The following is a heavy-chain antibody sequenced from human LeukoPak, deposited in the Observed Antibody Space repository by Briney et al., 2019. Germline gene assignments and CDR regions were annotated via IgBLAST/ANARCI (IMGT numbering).Heavy chain of an antibody. CDR2: ISWNSDSI. CDR3: AKAEGDYGVFDY. J-gene: IGHJ4*02. V-gene: IGHV3-9*01. D-gene: IGHD4/OR15-4a*01. CDR1: GFTFDDYA. Sequence: GGSLRLSCAASGFTFDDYAMHWVRQAPGKGLEWVSGISWNSDSINYADSVKGRFTISRDNAKNSLYLQMNSLRAEDTALYYCAKAEGDYGVFDYWGQGTLVTVSS.